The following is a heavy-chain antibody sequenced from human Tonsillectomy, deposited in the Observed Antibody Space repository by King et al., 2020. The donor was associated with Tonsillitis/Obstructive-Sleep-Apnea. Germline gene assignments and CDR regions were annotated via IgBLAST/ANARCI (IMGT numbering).Heavy chain of an antibody. Sequence: VQLVESGAEMKKAGESLKISCKGSGYRFANYWIVWVRQKPGKGLEWMGVIRPRDSDIKYRPSFQGQVTVSADKSISTAYLQWSSLKVSDSATYYCARLSNVDFWALTFDYWGQGTQVTVSS. CDR3: ARLSNVDFWALTFDY. CDR2: IRPRDSDI. D-gene: IGHD3/OR15-3a*01. V-gene: IGHV5-51*01. J-gene: IGHJ4*02. CDR1: GYRFANYW.